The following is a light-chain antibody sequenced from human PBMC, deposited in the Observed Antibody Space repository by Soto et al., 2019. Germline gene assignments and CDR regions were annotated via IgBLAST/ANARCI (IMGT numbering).Light chain of an antibody. CDR3: CSYTDSSGRV. J-gene: IGLJ3*02. Sequence: QSALTQPASVSGSPGQSITISCTGTTSDLGDYKYISWYQQHPGKVPKLIIYEVTNRPSGVSNRFSGSKSGNTASLTISGVQAEDEADYYCCSYTDSSGRVFGGGTKVTVL. V-gene: IGLV2-14*01. CDR2: EVT. CDR1: TSDLGDYKY.